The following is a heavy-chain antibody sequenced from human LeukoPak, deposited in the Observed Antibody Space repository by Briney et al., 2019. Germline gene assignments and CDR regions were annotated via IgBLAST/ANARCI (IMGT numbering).Heavy chain of an antibody. CDR2: IYYRGNI. CDR3: ATLLNDAFDI. Sequence: PSETLSLTCTVSGGSLSSGTYYWGWIRQPPGKGLEWIGNIYYRGNIYYNPSLKSRVTISGDTSRNQFSLKMSSVTAADTAVYYCATLLNDAFDIWGQGTMVTVSS. D-gene: IGHD2-8*02. J-gene: IGHJ3*02. V-gene: IGHV4-39*01. CDR1: GGSLSSGTYY.